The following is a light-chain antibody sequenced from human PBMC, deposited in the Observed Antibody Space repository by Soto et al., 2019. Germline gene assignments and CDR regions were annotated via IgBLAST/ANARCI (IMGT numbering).Light chain of an antibody. J-gene: IGKJ4*01. CDR3: QQHNAWPLT. Sequence: EIVLTQSPATLSVSPGERATLSCRASQTVGTSLVWYQQTPGQAPSLLIYGASTRAAGIPARFSGSGSGTDFTLTISSLQSEDFEVYYCQQHNAWPLTFGGGTEVEIK. CDR1: QTVGTS. CDR2: GAS. V-gene: IGKV3-15*01.